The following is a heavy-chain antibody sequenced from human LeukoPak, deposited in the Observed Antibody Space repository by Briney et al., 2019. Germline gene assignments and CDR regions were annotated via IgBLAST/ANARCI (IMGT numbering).Heavy chain of an antibody. CDR1: GYSISSSNW. CDR2: IYYSGST. Sequence: SETLSLTCAVSGYSISSSNWWGWIRQPPGKGLEWIGYIYYSGSTYYNPSLKSRVTISVNTSKNHFSLKLSSVTAADTAVHYCARGQAGIVVVTATDAFDIWGQGTMVTVSS. V-gene: IGHV4-28*03. D-gene: IGHD2-21*02. J-gene: IGHJ3*02. CDR3: ARGQAGIVVVTATDAFDI.